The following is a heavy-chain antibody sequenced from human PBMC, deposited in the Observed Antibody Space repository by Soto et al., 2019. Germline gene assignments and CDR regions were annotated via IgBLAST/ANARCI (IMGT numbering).Heavy chain of an antibody. J-gene: IGHJ4*02. CDR1: GFTFSSYA. CDR3: ARSYRGLLDY. Sequence: GGSLRLSCAASGFTFSSYAMHWVRQAPGKGLEWVAVISYDGSNKYYAASVKGRFTISRDNSKNTLYLQMNSLRAEDTAVYYCARSYRGLLDYWGQGTLVTVSS. V-gene: IGHV3-30-3*01. D-gene: IGHD5-12*01. CDR2: ISYDGSNK.